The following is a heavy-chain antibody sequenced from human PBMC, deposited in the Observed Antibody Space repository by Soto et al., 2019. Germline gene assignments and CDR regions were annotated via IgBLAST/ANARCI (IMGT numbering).Heavy chain of an antibody. V-gene: IGHV3-48*02. CDR3: TRDGRRGYDMDV. J-gene: IGHJ6*02. Sequence: LRLSCAASGFTISTYHLNWVRQAPGKGLEWVSYISTDLRALYYADSVRGRFTISRDNAKNSLYLQMTSLRDEDTGVYYCTRDGRRGYDMDVWGQGTTVTVSS. CDR2: ISTDLRAL. D-gene: IGHD1-26*01. CDR1: GFTISTYH.